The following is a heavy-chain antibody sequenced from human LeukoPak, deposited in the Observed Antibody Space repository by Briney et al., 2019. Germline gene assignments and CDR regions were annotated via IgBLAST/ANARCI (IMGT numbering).Heavy chain of an antibody. J-gene: IGHJ6*02. CDR1: GGSISSYY. CDR2: IYYSGST. D-gene: IGHD6-13*01. Sequence: SETLSLTCTVSGGSISSYYWSWIRQPPGKGLEWIGYIYYSGSTNYNPSLKSRVTISVDTSKNQFSLKLSSVTAADTAVYYCARVKLAAAGHFDLIRPYYGMDVWGQGTTVTVSS. CDR3: ARVKLAAAGHFDLIRPYYGMDV. V-gene: IGHV4-59*12.